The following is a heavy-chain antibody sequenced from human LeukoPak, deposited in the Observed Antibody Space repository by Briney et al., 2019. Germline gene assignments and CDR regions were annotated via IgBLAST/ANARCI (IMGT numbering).Heavy chain of an antibody. J-gene: IGHJ4*02. CDR2: ISYDGSNK. V-gene: IGHV3-30*19. CDR3: ARALDEEARFDY. CDR1: GFTFRDYG. Sequence: PGGSLRLSCAASGFTFRDYGMHWVRQAPGKGLEWVAVISYDGSNKYYTDSVKGRFTISRDNSKNTLYLQMNSLRAEDTAVYYCARALDEEARFDYWGQGTLVTVSS.